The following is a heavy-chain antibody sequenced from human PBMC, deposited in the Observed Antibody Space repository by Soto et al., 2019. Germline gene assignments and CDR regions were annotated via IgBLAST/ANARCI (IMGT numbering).Heavy chain of an antibody. CDR3: AKDMAYSSSSTFDY. V-gene: IGHV3-9*01. CDR1: GFTFDDYA. J-gene: IGHJ4*02. D-gene: IGHD6-6*01. Sequence: EVQLVESGGGLVQPGRSLRLSCAASGFTFDDYAMHWVRQAPGKGLEWVSGISWNSGSIGYADSVKGRFTISRDNAKNSLYLQMTSLRAEDTALYYCAKDMAYSSSSTFDYWGQGTLVTVSS. CDR2: ISWNSGSI.